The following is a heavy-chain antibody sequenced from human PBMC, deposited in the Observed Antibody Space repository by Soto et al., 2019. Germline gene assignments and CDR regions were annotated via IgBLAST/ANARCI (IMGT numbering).Heavy chain of an antibody. CDR1: GFTFSSYA. V-gene: IGHV3-23*01. CDR3: AKYYMVTRSPFDY. Sequence: GGSLRLSCAASGFTFSSYAMSWVRQAPGKGLEWVSSITSTGDRAYYADSVKGRFTVSRDNSKNTLYLQMNSLRAEDTAVYYCAKYYMVTRSPFDYWGRGTLVTVSS. J-gene: IGHJ4*02. D-gene: IGHD5-18*01. CDR2: ITSTGDRA.